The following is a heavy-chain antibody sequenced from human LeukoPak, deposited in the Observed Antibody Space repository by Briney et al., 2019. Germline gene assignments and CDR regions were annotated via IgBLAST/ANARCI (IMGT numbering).Heavy chain of an antibody. D-gene: IGHD3-10*01. V-gene: IGHV1-2*02. CDR1: RYTFSGTGWY. Sequence: ASVKVSCKASRYTFSGTGWYLSSLRQAPGQGLECMGWIHPNNGHPAYAQKFGGRDAMTRDTPIRTAYMEPGSLGPDDAALCDCARDGPAQMVDLDYWGQGTLVTVSS. CDR2: IHPNNGHP. CDR3: ARDGPAQMVDLDY. J-gene: IGHJ4*02.